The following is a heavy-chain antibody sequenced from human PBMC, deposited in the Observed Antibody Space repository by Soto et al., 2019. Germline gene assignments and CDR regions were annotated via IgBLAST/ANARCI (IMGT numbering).Heavy chain of an antibody. J-gene: IGHJ4*02. Sequence: QLQLQESGPGLVKPSETLSLTCTVSGGSISSSSYYWGWIRQPPGKGLEWIGSIYYSGSTYYNPSPKGRSTTSVETSKNQFSLKLSFVAAADTGGYFCARHRSVGPVVLEVWGQGTPGTGSS. D-gene: IGHD6-6*01. CDR2: IYYSGST. CDR3: ARHRSVGPVVLEV. CDR1: GGSISSSSYY. V-gene: IGHV4-39*01.